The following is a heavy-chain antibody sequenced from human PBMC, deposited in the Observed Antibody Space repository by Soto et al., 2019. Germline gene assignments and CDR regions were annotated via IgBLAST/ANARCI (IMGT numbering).Heavy chain of an antibody. CDR2: IYYSGST. D-gene: IGHD2-8*01. V-gene: IGHV4-39*02. CDR1: GGSISSSSYY. CDR3: ARENAIGWDDAFDI. J-gene: IGHJ3*02. Sequence: SETLSLTCTVSGGSISSSSYYWGWIRQPPGKGLEWIGSIYYSGSTYYNPSLKSRVTISVDTSKNQFSLKLSSVTAADTAVYYCARENAIGWDDAFDIWGQGTMVTVSS.